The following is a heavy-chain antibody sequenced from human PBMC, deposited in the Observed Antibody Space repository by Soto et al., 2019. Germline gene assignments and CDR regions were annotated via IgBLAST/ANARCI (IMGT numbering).Heavy chain of an antibody. CDR3: AREQLRYFDWLEPSGMDV. CDR1: GYTFTSYD. CDR2: MNPNSGNT. J-gene: IGHJ6*02. V-gene: IGHV1-8*01. D-gene: IGHD3-9*01. Sequence: RASVKVSCKASGYTFTSYDINWVRQATGQGLEWMGWMNPNSGNTGYAQKFQGRVTMTRNTSISTAYMELSSLRSEDTAVYYCAREQLRYFDWLEPSGMDVWGQGTTVTVSS.